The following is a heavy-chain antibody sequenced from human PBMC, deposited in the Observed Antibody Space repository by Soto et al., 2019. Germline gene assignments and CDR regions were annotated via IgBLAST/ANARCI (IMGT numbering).Heavy chain of an antibody. J-gene: IGHJ6*02. CDR1: GYSFTSYW. CDR3: ARSRPQQWLVRNYYYYYGMDV. D-gene: IGHD6-19*01. Sequence: PGESLKISCKGSGYSFTSYWIGWVRQMPGKGLEWMGIIYPGDSDTRYSPSFQGQVTISADKSISTAYLQWSSLKASDTAMYYCARSRPQQWLVRNYYYYYGMDVWGQGTKVTVSS. V-gene: IGHV5-51*01. CDR2: IYPGDSDT.